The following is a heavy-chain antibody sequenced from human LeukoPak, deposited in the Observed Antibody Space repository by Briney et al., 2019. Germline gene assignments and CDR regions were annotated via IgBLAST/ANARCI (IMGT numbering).Heavy chain of an antibody. CDR3: ARSIAAATFDY. V-gene: IGHV3-7*01. CDR1: GFIFSSNW. J-gene: IGHJ4*02. CDR2: IKQDESEK. D-gene: IGHD6-13*01. Sequence: GGSLRLPCAASGFIFSSNWMSWLRQATGKGVEWVANIKQDESEKYYVDSVKGRFTISRDNAKNSLYLQMNSLRAEDTAVYYCARSIAAATFDYWGQGTLVTVSS.